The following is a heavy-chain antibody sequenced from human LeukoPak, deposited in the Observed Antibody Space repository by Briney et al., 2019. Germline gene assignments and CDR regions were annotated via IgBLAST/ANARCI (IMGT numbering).Heavy chain of an antibody. D-gene: IGHD3-9*01. Sequence: GGSLRLSCAASGFTFSSYAMHWVRQAPGKGLEWVAVISYDGSNKYYADSVKGRFTISRDNSKNTLYLQMNSLRAEDTAVYYCARVRYFDWSVGSTFDYWGQGTLVTVSS. V-gene: IGHV3-30-3*01. J-gene: IGHJ4*02. CDR1: GFTFSSYA. CDR2: ISYDGSNK. CDR3: ARVRYFDWSVGSTFDY.